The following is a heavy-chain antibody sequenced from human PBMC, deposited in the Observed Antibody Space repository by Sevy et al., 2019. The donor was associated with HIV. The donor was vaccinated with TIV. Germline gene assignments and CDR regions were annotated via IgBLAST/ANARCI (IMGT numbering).Heavy chain of an antibody. CDR1: GFTFAKYS. J-gene: IGHJ4*02. CDR2: FSFGCGRI. D-gene: IGHD2-8*01. Sequence: GSLRLSCAASGFTFAKYSMSWVRQAPGKGLEWVSTFSFGCGRINYADSVKGRFAISRDDSKNTLFLQMNSLRAEDTATYFCAREGCTQPHDYWGQGTLVTVSS. CDR3: AREGCTQPHDY. V-gene: IGHV3-23*01.